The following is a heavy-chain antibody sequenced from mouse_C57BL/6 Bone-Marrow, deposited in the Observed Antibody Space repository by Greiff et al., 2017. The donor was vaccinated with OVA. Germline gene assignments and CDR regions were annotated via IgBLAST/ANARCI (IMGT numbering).Heavy chain of an antibody. D-gene: IGHD2-1*01. CDR1: GFTFSSYG. CDR2: ISSGGSYT. Sequence: EVQVVESGGDLVKPGGSLKLSCAASGFTFSSYGMSWVRQTPDKRLEWVATISSGGSYTYYPDSVKGRFTISRDNAKNTLYLQMSSLKSEDTAMYYCAIYGNYVYWGQGTLVTVSA. CDR3: AIYGNYVY. V-gene: IGHV5-6*01. J-gene: IGHJ3*01.